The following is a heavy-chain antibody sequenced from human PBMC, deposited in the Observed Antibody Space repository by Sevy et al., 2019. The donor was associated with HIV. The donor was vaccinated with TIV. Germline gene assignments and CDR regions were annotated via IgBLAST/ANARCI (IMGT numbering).Heavy chain of an antibody. Sequence: GGSLRLSCAASGFTFSSYGMHWVRQAPGKGLEWVADIWYDGSNKYYADSVKGRFTISRDNSKNTLYLQMNSLRAEDTAVYYCARAYPAIRYYDSSGYSPTDYWGQGTLVTVSS. V-gene: IGHV3-33*01. J-gene: IGHJ4*02. CDR3: ARAYPAIRYYDSSGYSPTDY. CDR2: IWYDGSNK. CDR1: GFTFSSYG. D-gene: IGHD3-22*01.